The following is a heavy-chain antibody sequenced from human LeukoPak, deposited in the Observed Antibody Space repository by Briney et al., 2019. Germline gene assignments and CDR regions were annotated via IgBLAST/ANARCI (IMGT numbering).Heavy chain of an antibody. Sequence: PSETLSLTCTVSGDSISSYYWSWIRQPPGKGLEWVGYIYYSGSTTYNPSLKSRLTISVDTSKNHFSLRLSSVTAADTAVYYCARGSYCSSTSCHGYGMDVWGQGTTVTVSS. CDR2: IYYSGST. CDR3: ARGSYCSSTSCHGYGMDV. D-gene: IGHD2-2*01. V-gene: IGHV4-59*01. CDR1: GDSISSYY. J-gene: IGHJ6*02.